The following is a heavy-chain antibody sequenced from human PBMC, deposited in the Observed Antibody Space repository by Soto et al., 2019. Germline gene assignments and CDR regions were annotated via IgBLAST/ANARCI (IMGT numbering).Heavy chain of an antibody. J-gene: IGHJ6*02. CDR1: GFTFSSYG. CDR2: ISYDGSNK. V-gene: IGHV3-30*18. CDR3: AKDLPMSIAARTYYYYGMDV. D-gene: IGHD6-6*01. Sequence: QVQLVESGGGVVQPGRSLRLSCAASGFTFSSYGMHWVRQAPGKGLEWVAVISYDGSNKYYADSVKGRFTISRDNSKNTLYLQMNSLRAEDTAVYYCAKDLPMSIAARTYYYYGMDVWGQGTTVTVSS.